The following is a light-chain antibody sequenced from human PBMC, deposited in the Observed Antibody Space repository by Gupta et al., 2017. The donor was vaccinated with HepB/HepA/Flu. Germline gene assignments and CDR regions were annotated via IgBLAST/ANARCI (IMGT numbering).Light chain of an antibody. CDR1: QSVSSN. CDR2: GAS. V-gene: IGKV3-15*01. Sequence: EIVMPQSTATLSVAPGERATLSCRVSQSVSSNLAWYQRKPGQSPRFLIYGASTRATGIPARFSGSGSGTEFTLTISSLQSEDFAVYYCQQYNNWLRTFGQGTKVEIK. CDR3: QQYNNWLRT. J-gene: IGKJ1*01.